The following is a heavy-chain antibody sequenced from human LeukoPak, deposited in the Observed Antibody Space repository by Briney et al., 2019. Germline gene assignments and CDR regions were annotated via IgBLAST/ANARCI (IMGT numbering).Heavy chain of an antibody. J-gene: IGHJ4*02. D-gene: IGHD1-26*01. CDR1: GYTFATYW. V-gene: IGHV5-51*01. Sequence: GESLKISCKGSGYTFATYWIGWVRQMPGKGLEWMGIIYPGDSNTRYSPSFQGQVTISADKSISTAYLQWSSLKASDTAMYYCARQVGATLYFDYWGQGTQVTVSS. CDR3: ARQVGATLYFDY. CDR2: IYPGDSNT.